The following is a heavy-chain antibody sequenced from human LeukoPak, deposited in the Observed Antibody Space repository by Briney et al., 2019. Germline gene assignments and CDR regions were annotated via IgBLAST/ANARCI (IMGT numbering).Heavy chain of an antibody. CDR2: IIPIFGTA. CDR3: ARDGSVDTILSWFDP. J-gene: IGHJ5*02. D-gene: IGHD3-9*01. CDR1: GGTFSSYA. Sequence: SVKVSCKASGGTFSSYAISWVRQAPGQGLEWMGGIIPIFGTANYAQKFQGRVTITADESTSTAYMELSSLRSEDTAVYYCARDGSVDTILSWFDPWGQGTLVTVSS. V-gene: IGHV1-69*13.